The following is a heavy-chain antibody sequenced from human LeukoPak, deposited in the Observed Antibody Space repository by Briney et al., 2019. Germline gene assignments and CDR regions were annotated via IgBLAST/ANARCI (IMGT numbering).Heavy chain of an antibody. D-gene: IGHD2-2*01. CDR1: GFTFTSSA. J-gene: IGHJ4*02. CDR3: AATLVPAAIFDY. Sequence: ASVKVSCKASGFTFTSSAVQWVRQARGQRLEWIGWIVVGSGNTNYAQKFQERVTITRDVSTSTAYMELSSLRSEDTAVYYCAATLVPAAIFDYWGQGTLVTVSS. V-gene: IGHV1-58*01. CDR2: IVVGSGNT.